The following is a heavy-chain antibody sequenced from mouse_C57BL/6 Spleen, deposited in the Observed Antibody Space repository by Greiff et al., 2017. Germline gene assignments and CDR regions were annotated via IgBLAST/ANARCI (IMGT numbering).Heavy chain of an antibody. CDR1: GYTFTSYW. V-gene: IGHV1-52*01. D-gene: IGHD2-4*01. J-gene: IGHJ2*01. CDR3: ARVADDYDVEYYFDY. Sequence: VKLQQPGAELVRPGSSVKLSCKASGYTFTSYWMHWVKQRPIQGLEWIGNIDPSDSETHYNQKFKDKATLTVDKSSSTAYMQLSSLTSEDSAVYYCARVADDYDVEYYFDYWGQGTTLTVSS. CDR2: IDPSDSET.